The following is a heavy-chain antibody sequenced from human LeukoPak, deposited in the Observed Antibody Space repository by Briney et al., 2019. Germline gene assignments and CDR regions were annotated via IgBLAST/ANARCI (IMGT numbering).Heavy chain of an antibody. CDR3: ARSGGSGSYSYHFDY. CDR2: IIPIFGTA. Sequence: GASVKVSCKXSGGTFSSYAISRVRQAPGQGLEWMGGIIPIFGTANYAQKFQGRVTITTDESTSTAYMELSSLRSEDTAVYYCARSGGSGSYSYHFDYWGQGTLVTVSS. V-gene: IGHV1-69*05. CDR1: GGTFSSYA. D-gene: IGHD3-10*01. J-gene: IGHJ4*02.